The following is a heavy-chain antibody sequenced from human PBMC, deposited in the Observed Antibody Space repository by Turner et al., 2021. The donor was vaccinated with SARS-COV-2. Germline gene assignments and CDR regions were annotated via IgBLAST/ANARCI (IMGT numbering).Heavy chain of an antibody. Sequence: QVQLVESGGGLVKPGGSLRLSCAASGFTFSDYYRSWIRQAPGKGLEWVSYISSSSSYTNYADSVKGRFTISRDNAKNSLYLQMNSLRAEDTAVYYCARDLLAEQQLRDDYYYNYGMDVWGQGTTVTVSS. CDR2: ISSSSSYT. CDR1: GFTFSDYY. V-gene: IGHV3-11*06. J-gene: IGHJ6*02. CDR3: ARDLLAEQQLRDDYYYNYGMDV. D-gene: IGHD6-13*01.